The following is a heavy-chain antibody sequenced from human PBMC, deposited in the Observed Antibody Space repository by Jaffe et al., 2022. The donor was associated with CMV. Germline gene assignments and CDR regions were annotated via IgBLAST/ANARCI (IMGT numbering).Heavy chain of an antibody. CDR2: ISGSGGST. V-gene: IGHV3-23*04. CDR1: GFTFSSYA. J-gene: IGHJ3*02. CDR3: AKVVRQWLATPHDAFDI. D-gene: IGHD6-19*01. Sequence: EVQLVESGGGLVQPGGSLRLSCAASGFTFSSYAMSWVRQAPGKGLEWVSAISGSGGSTYYADSVKGRFTISRDNSKNTLYLQMNSLRAEDTAVYYCAKVVRQWLATPHDAFDIWGQGTMVTVSS.